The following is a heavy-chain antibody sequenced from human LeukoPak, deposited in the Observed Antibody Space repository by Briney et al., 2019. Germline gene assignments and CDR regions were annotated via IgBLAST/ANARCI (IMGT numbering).Heavy chain of an antibody. CDR2: INTDGTVT. D-gene: IGHD6-19*01. CDR1: GFTFSKYW. J-gene: IGHJ4*02. Sequence: PGGSLRLSCAASGFTFSKYWMLCVRQAPGKGLESVSRINTDGTVTIYADSVKGRFTVSRDNADNTMFLQMNSVRDEDTAVYYCATKQWLAPRPDSWGQGTPVTVSS. CDR3: ATKQWLAPRPDS. V-gene: IGHV3-74*01.